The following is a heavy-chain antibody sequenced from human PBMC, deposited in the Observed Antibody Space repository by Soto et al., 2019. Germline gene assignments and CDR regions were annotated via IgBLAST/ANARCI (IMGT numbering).Heavy chain of an antibody. CDR2: IYHSGST. CDR1: GDSITGIYH. Sequence: SETLALTCAVSGDSITGIYHWGWLRPPPGRGLEWVGSIYHSGSTYYNPSLKSRVTISVDTSKNQFSLKLSSVTAADTAVYYCAREQQLNPFGPWGQGTLVTVSA. D-gene: IGHD6-13*01. J-gene: IGHJ5*02. CDR3: AREQQLNPFGP. V-gene: IGHV4-38-2*02.